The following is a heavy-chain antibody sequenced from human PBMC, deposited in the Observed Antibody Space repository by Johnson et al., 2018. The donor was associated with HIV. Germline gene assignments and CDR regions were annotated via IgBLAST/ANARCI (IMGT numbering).Heavy chain of an antibody. V-gene: IGHV3-66*01. Sequence: VQLVESGGGLVQPGGSLRLSCAASGFTVNNKYMSWVRQAPGKGLEWVSFIYSGGSTYYAHSVQGRYTIPRDNSKNTLYLQMNSLRADDTAVYYCARAYSYGAFDIWGQGTRVTVSS. CDR2: IYSGGST. D-gene: IGHD5-18*01. CDR1: GFTVNNKY. CDR3: ARAYSYGAFDI. J-gene: IGHJ3*02.